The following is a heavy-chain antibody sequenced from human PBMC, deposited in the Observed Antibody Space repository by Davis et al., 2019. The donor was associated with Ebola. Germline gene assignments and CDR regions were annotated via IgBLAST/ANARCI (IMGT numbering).Heavy chain of an antibody. CDR3: AKEGYCSGGSCYPEYFQH. CDR2: ISYDGSNK. Sequence: GESLKISCAASGFTFSSYGMHWVRQAPGKGLEWVAVISYDGSNKYYADSVKGRFTISRDNSKNTLYLQMNSLRAEDTALYYCAKEGYCSGGSCYPEYFQHWGQGTLVTVSS. D-gene: IGHD2-15*01. CDR1: GFTFSSYG. J-gene: IGHJ1*01. V-gene: IGHV3-30*18.